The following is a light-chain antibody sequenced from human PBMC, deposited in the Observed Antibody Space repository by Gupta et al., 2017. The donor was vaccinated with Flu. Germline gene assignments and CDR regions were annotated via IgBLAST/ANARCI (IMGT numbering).Light chain of an antibody. CDR1: QHINSW. CDR3: RQANSFPLS. Sequence: PSTVSASVGDRVTITGRASQHINSWLAWYQKKPGQAPKVLIYAGSRLQSGVPSRFSGSGYGTDFTLTISSLQPEDCATYFCRQANSFPLSFGGGTKVEMK. CDR2: AGS. V-gene: IGKV1-12*01. J-gene: IGKJ4*01.